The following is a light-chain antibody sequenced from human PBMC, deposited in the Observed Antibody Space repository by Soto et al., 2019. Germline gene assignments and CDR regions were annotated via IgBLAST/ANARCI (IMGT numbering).Light chain of an antibody. Sequence: DIVMTQSPDSLAVSLGERATINCKSSQSVLYSSDNKNFLAWYQQKPGQPPKMLIYLASTRGTGVPDRFSGSGSGTDFTLIISSLQAEDLAVYYCQQYYSTPRTFGQGTRVEMK. CDR2: LAS. J-gene: IGKJ1*01. CDR3: QQYYSTPRT. V-gene: IGKV4-1*01. CDR1: QSVLYSSDNKNF.